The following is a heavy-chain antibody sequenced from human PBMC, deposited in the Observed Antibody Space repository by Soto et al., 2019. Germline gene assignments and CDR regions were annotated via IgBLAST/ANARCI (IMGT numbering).Heavy chain of an antibody. D-gene: IGHD6-13*01. CDR3: ARAWAADGTTGDAFDI. Sequence: QVQLVQSGAEVKKPGSSVKVSCKASGGTFSSYAISWVRQAPGQGLEWMGGINPIFGTANYAQKFQGRVTITAEESTSTLDMELSSLRSEDTAVYYCARAWAADGTTGDAFDIWGQGTMVTVSS. CDR2: INPIFGTA. J-gene: IGHJ3*02. CDR1: GGTFSSYA. V-gene: IGHV1-69*01.